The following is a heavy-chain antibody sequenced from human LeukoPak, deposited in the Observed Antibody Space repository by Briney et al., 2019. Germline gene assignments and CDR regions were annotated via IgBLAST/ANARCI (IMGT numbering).Heavy chain of an antibody. D-gene: IGHD2-15*01. CDR2: IKQDGSEQ. V-gene: IGHV3-7*01. CDR3: ARRGYYFDY. Sequence: GGSLRLSCAASGSTFSSSWMTWVRQAPRKGLEWVANIKQDGSEQYYVDSVKGRFTISRDNTKNSLFLQMDSLRAEDTAMYYCARRGYYFDYWGQGTLVTVSS. CDR1: GSTFSSSW. J-gene: IGHJ4*02.